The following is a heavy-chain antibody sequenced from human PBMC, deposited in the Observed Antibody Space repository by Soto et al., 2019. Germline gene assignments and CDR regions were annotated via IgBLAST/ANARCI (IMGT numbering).Heavy chain of an antibody. J-gene: IGHJ4*02. CDR2: FDPEDGET. CDR1: GYTLTELS. Sequence: ASVKVSCKVSGYTLTELSMHWVRQAPGKGLEWMGGFDPEDGETIYAQKFQGRVTMTEDTSTDTAYMELSSLRSEDTAVYYCATVGIHYDILTGYYPLDYWGQGTLVTVSS. V-gene: IGHV1-24*01. CDR3: ATVGIHYDILTGYYPLDY. D-gene: IGHD3-9*01.